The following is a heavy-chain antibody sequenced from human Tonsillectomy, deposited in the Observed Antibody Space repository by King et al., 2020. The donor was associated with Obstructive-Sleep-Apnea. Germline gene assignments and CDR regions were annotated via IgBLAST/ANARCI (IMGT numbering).Heavy chain of an antibody. CDR2: ISYDGSNK. CDR1: GFIFSSYA. CDR3: ARADCSSISCYAGDYYYYGMDV. J-gene: IGHJ6*02. D-gene: IGHD2-2*01. Sequence: VQLVESGGGVVQPGRSLRLSCAASGFIFSSYAVHWVRQAPGKGLEWVAVISYDGSNKYYADSVKDRFTISRDNSKNTLYLQMNSLRAEDTAVYYCARADCSSISCYAGDYYYYGMDVWGQGTTVTVSS. V-gene: IGHV3-30*04.